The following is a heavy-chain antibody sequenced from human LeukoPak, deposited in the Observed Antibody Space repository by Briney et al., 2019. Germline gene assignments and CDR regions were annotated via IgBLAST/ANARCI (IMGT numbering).Heavy chain of an antibody. CDR1: GFTFSRYA. CDR2: INHSGST. V-gene: IGHV4-34*01. D-gene: IGHD3-16*02. Sequence: GSLRLSCAASGFTFSRYAMIWIRQPPGKGLEWIGEINHSGSTNYNPSLKSRVTISVDTSKNQFSLKLSSVTAADTAVYYCARTRYDYVWGSYRYTTEIDYWGQGTLVTVSS. CDR3: ARTRYDYVWGSYRYTTEIDY. J-gene: IGHJ4*02.